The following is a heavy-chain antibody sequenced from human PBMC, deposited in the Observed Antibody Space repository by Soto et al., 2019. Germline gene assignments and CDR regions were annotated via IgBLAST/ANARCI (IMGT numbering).Heavy chain of an antibody. CDR1: GFTFSDYY. V-gene: IGHV3-11*01. J-gene: IGHJ4*02. CDR2: ISSSGSTI. CDR3: AGSRVLGPVNY. Sequence: QVQLVESGGGFVEPGGALRLSCAASGFTFSDYYMSWIRQAPGKGLEWVSYISSSGSTIYYADAVKGRFTISRDNAKNTLYPQINNMRADDTAVYYWAGSRVLGPVNYWGQGTLVTVS. D-gene: IGHD1-1*01.